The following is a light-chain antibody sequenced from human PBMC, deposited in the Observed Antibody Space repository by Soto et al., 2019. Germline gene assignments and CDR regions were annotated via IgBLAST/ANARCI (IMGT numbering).Light chain of an antibody. CDR1: QTISNW. Sequence: DIQMSQSPSTLSASVGDRVTITCRASQTISNWLAWYQQKPGKAPNLLIYSTSGLQTGVPSRFSGSRSGTEFTLTIISLQPDDFATYYCQQYSNYPWTFGQGTKVEIK. V-gene: IGKV1-5*03. J-gene: IGKJ1*01. CDR3: QQYSNYPWT. CDR2: STS.